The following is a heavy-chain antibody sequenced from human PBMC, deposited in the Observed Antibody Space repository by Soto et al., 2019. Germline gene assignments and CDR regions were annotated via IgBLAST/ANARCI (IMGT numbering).Heavy chain of an antibody. Sequence: PGGSLRLSCAASGITFSSYAMNWVRQAPGKGLEWVSGITGSGGSTYYADSVKDRFTISRDNFKNTLYLQMNSLRAEDTAVYYCAKDRNVGSSTSCFDYWGQGTLVTVSS. CDR2: ITGSGGST. J-gene: IGHJ4*02. CDR1: GITFSSYA. D-gene: IGHD2-2*01. CDR3: AKDRNVGSSTSCFDY. V-gene: IGHV3-23*01.